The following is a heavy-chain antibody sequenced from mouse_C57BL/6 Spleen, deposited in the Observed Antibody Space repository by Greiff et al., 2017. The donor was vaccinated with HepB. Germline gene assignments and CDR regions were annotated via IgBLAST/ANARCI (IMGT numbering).Heavy chain of an antibody. CDR3: ARRDDGYYIYAMDY. J-gene: IGHJ4*01. CDR1: GYTFTSYW. Sequence: QVHVKQPGAELVRPGTSVKLSCKASGYTFTSYWMHWVKQRPGQGLEWIGVIDPSDSYTNYNQKFKGKATLTVDTSSSTAYMQLSSLTSEDSAVYYCARRDDGYYIYAMDYWGQGTSVTVSS. V-gene: IGHV1-59*01. D-gene: IGHD2-3*01. CDR2: IDPSDSYT.